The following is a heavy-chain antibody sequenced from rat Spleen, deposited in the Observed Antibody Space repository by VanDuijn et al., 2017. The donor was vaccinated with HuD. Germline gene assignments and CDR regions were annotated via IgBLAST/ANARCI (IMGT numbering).Heavy chain of an antibody. D-gene: IGHD1-4*01. Sequence: EVKLVESGGGLVQPGRSLKLSCAASGFNFKDYWMGWVRQAPGKGLEWIGEINKDSRTIKYSPSLKDKFTISRDNAQNTLFLQMNKQGSEDTAIYYCVREDAGINYWGQGVVVTVSS. V-gene: IGHV4-2*01. CDR3: VREDAGINY. J-gene: IGHJ2*01. CDR2: INKDSRTI. CDR1: GFNFKDYW.